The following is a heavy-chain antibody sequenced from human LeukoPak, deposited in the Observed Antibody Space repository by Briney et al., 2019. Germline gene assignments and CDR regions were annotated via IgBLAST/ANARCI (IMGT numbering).Heavy chain of an antibody. CDR3: ARDVDTRGHYARFDP. J-gene: IGHJ5*02. Sequence: GGSLRLSCAASGFTFSNYGIHWVRQGPGKGLEWVAVISYDGSKKYYADSVKGRFTISRDSSKNTEDLQMSSLRAEDTALYYCARDVDTRGHYARFDPWGQGTLVTVSS. D-gene: IGHD5-18*01. CDR2: ISYDGSKK. CDR1: GFTFSNYG. V-gene: IGHV3-33*05.